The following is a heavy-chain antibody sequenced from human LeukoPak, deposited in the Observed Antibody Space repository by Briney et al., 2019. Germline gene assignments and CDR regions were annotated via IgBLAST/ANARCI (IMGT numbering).Heavy chain of an antibody. CDR1: GYTFTGYY. D-gene: IGHD2-2*02. Sequence: GASVKGSCKASGYTFTGYYMHWVRQAPGQGLEWMGWINPNSGGTNYAQKFQGRVTMTRDTSISTAYMELSRLRSDDTAVYYCASDKIVVVPAAIREDYYYYMDVWGKGTTVTVSS. J-gene: IGHJ6*03. CDR3: ASDKIVVVPAAIREDYYYYMDV. V-gene: IGHV1-2*02. CDR2: INPNSGGT.